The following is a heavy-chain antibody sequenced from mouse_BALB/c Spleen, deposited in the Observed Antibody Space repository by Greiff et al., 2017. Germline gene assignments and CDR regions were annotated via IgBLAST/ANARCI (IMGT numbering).Heavy chain of an antibody. V-gene: IGHV14-4*02. Sequence: VQLQQSGAELVRSGASVKLSCTASGFNIKDYYMHWVKQRPEQGLEWIGWIDPENGDTEYAPKFQGKATMTADTSSNTAYLQLSSLTSEDTAVYYCNARTYYGNYEIYAMDYWGQGTSVTVSS. J-gene: IGHJ4*01. CDR3: NARTYYGNYEIYAMDY. CDR1: GFNIKDYY. D-gene: IGHD2-10*01. CDR2: IDPENGDT.